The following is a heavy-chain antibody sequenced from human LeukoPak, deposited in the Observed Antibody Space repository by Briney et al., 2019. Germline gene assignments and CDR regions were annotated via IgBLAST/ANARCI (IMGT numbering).Heavy chain of an antibody. J-gene: IGHJ3*02. CDR1: GFTFSSYA. CDR2: ISYDGSNK. V-gene: IGHV3-30*04. CDR3: SREGGQGDQSAFDI. D-gene: IGHD2-21*01. Sequence: GGSLRLSCAASGFTFSSYAMQWVRQAPGKGVEWGAVISYDGSNKYYADSVKGRFTISRENDKKTVYLQMKRLRAEDTAVYYCSREGGQGDQSAFDIWGQGTMVTVSS.